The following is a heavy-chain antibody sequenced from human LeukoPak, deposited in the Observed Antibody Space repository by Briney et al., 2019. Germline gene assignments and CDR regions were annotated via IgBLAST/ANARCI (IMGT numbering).Heavy chain of an antibody. D-gene: IGHD1-26*01. CDR1: GGTFSSYA. CDR3: ASLGPRAGDLGWFDP. J-gene: IGHJ5*02. Sequence: SVKVSCKASGGTFSSYAISWVRQAPGQGLEWMGGIIPIFGTANYAQKFQGRVTITADESTSTAYMELSSLRSEDTAVYYCASLGPRAGDLGWFDPWGQGTLVTVSS. V-gene: IGHV1-69*13. CDR2: IIPIFGTA.